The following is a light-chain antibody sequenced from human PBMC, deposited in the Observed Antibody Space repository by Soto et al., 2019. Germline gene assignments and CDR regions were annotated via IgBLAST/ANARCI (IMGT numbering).Light chain of an antibody. Sequence: QSALTQPPSASGSPGQSVTISCTGSSSDVGGYNYVSWYQQHPGKAPKLMIYEVSKRPSGVPDRFSGSKSGNTASLTVSGLQAEDEADYYCCSYAGTGVDYYVFGSGTKVTVL. V-gene: IGLV2-8*01. CDR1: SSDVGGYNY. J-gene: IGLJ1*01. CDR2: EVS. CDR3: CSYAGTGVDYYV.